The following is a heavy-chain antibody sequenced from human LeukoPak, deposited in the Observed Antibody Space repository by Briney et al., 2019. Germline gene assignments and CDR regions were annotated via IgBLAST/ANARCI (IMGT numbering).Heavy chain of an antibody. CDR1: GGSFSGYY. Sequence: PSETLSLTCAVYGGSFSGYYWSWIRQPPGKGLEWIGEINHSGSINYNSSLKSRVTISVDTSKNQFSLKLSSVTAADTAVYYCARPRGYSYGYRDWGQGTLVTVSS. V-gene: IGHV4-34*01. J-gene: IGHJ4*02. D-gene: IGHD5-18*01. CDR2: INHSGSI. CDR3: ARPRGYSYGYRD.